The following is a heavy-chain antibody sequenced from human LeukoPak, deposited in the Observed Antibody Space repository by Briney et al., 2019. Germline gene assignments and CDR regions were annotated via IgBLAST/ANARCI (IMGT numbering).Heavy chain of an antibody. J-gene: IGHJ4*02. V-gene: IGHV3-49*04. CDR1: GFTFGDYA. D-gene: IGHD3-22*01. CDR2: IRSKAYGGTT. CDR3: TRDSYRKRALVVELDY. Sequence: GGSLRLSCTASGFTFGDYAMSWVRQAPGKGLKWVGFIRSKAYGGTTEYAASVKGRFTISRDDSKSIAYLQMNSLKTEDTAVYYCTRDSYRKRALVVELDYWGQGTLVTVSS.